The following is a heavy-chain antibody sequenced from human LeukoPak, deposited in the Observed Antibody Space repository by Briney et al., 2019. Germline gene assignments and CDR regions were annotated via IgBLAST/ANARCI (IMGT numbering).Heavy chain of an antibody. CDR3: ARDWDPGYLVLGY. D-gene: IGHD3-10*01. V-gene: IGHV1-18*04. CDR1: GYTFTGYY. CDR2: ISAYNGNT. J-gene: IGHJ4*02. Sequence: ASVKVSCKTSGYTFTGYYVHYVRQAPGQGLEWMGWISAYNGNTNYAQKLQGRVTMTTDTSTSTAYMELRSLRSDDTAVYYCARDWDPGYLVLGYWGQGTLVTVSS.